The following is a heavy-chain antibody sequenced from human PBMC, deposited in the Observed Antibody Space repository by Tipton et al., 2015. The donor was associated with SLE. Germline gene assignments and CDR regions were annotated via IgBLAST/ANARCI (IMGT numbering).Heavy chain of an antibody. CDR3: AREGSAQAFDI. Sequence: LSLTCAASGFTFSDYYMSWIRQAPGKGLEWVSYISSSSSYTNYADSVKGRFTISRDNAKNSLYLQMNSLRAEDTAVYYCAREGSAQAFDIWGQGTMVTVSS. V-gene: IGHV3-11*05. J-gene: IGHJ3*02. CDR1: GFTFSDYY. CDR2: ISSSSSYT. D-gene: IGHD6-6*01.